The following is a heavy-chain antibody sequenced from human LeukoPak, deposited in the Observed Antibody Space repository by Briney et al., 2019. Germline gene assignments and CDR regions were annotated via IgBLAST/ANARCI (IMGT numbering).Heavy chain of an antibody. V-gene: IGHV4-39*07. CDR3: AREAGWDSGYYQYYFDY. CDR2: IYYSGST. Sequence: SETLSLTCTVSGGSISSSSYYWGWIRQPPGKGLEWIGSIYYSGSTYYNPSLKSRVTISVDTSKNQFSLKLSSVTAADTAAYYCAREAGWDSGYYQYYFDYWGQGTLVTVSS. J-gene: IGHJ4*02. D-gene: IGHD3-22*01. CDR1: GGSISSSSYY.